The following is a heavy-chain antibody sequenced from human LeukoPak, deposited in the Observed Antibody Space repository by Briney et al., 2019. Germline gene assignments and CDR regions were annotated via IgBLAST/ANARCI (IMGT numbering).Heavy chain of an antibody. Sequence: GGSLRLSCAASGFAFSTYSMNWVRQAPGKGLEWVSYISSTSGTIYYADSVKGRFTISRDNAKNSLYLQMSSLRAEDTAVYYCARIPRTSRAYWGQGTVVTVSS. D-gene: IGHD2-2*01. CDR2: ISSTSGTI. J-gene: IGHJ4*02. CDR3: ARIPRTSRAY. V-gene: IGHV3-48*01. CDR1: GFAFSTYS.